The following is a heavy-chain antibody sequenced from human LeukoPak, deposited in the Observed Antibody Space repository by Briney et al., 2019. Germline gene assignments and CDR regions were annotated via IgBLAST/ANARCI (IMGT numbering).Heavy chain of an antibody. CDR3: ARTYGSSADAFDI. D-gene: IGHD6-6*01. Sequence: SGGSLRLSCAASGFTFTNYSVHWVRQAPGKGLEWVALISDDGSNKYYADSVKGRFTISRDNSKNTLYLQMSSLRGEDTAVYYCARTYGSSADAFDIWGHGAMVTVSS. V-gene: IGHV3-30*04. CDR2: ISDDGSNK. CDR1: GFTFTNYS. J-gene: IGHJ3*02.